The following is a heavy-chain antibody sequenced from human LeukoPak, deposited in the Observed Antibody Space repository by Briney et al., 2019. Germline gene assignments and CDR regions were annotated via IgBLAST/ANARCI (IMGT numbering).Heavy chain of an antibody. J-gene: IGHJ2*01. D-gene: IGHD1-26*01. CDR3: ARDVVGAPSSWYFDL. CDR1: GGTFSSYA. CDR2: IIPIFGTA. V-gene: IGHV1-69*13. Sequence: GASVKVSCKASGGTFSSYAISWVRQAPGQGLEWMGGIIPIFGTANYAQKFQGRVTITADESTSTAYMELSSLRSEDTAVYYCARDVVGAPSSWYFDLWGRGTLVTVSS.